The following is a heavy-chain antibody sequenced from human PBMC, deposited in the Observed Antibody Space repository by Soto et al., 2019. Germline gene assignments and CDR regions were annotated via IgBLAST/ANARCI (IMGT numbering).Heavy chain of an antibody. V-gene: IGHV3-33*01. CDR3: ARGGNWDHWYFDL. D-gene: IGHD7-27*01. CDR2: IWYDGNNK. J-gene: IGHJ2*01. CDR1: GFSISYYG. Sequence: QVQLVESGGGVVQPGRSLRLSCAASGFSISYYGMHWVRQTPGKGLEWVAVIWYDGNNKYYADSVKGRFTISRDNSKNPLYLQVNSLRAEDTAVYYCARGGNWDHWYFDLWGRGTLVTVSS.